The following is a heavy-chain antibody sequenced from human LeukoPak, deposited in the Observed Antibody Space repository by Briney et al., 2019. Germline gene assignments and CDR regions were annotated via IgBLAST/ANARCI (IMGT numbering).Heavy chain of an antibody. CDR2: ISAYNGNT. V-gene: IGHV1-18*01. J-gene: IGHJ6*03. CDR3: ARDLPSEQWLVRGSYYYYYYMDV. CDR1: GGTFSSYA. D-gene: IGHD6-19*01. Sequence: ASVKVSCKASGGTFSSYAISWVRQAPGQGLEWMGWISAYNGNTNYAQKLQGRVTMTTDTSTSTAYMELRSLRSDDTAAYYCARDLPSEQWLVRGSYYYYYYMDVWGKGTTVTVSS.